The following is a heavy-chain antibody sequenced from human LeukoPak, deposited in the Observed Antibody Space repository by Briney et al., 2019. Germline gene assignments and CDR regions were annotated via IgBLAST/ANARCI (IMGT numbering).Heavy chain of an antibody. J-gene: IGHJ4*02. CDR3: ARDIVIGSGSCLD. V-gene: IGHV3-74*01. CDR1: GFTFSSHW. D-gene: IGHD3-10*01. CDR2: ISENRYTT. Sequence: PGGSLRLSCAASGFTFSSHWMHWVRQAPGKELVWVSRISENRYTTNYADSVKGRFTISRDNAKNTVYLQMNSLRVEDTAVYYCARDIVIGSGSCLDWGQGTLVTVSS.